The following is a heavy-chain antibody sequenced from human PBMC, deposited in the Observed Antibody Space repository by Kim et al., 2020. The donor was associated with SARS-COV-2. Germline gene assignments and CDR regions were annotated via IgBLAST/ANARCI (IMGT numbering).Heavy chain of an antibody. CDR2: ISGSGGST. V-gene: IGHV3-23*01. CDR1: GFTFSSYA. Sequence: GGSLRLSCAASGFTFSSYAMSWVRQAPGKGLEWVSAISGSGGSTYYADSVKGRFTISRDNSKNTLYLQMNSLRAEDTAVYYCAKDLDYGGNSGLVGGGFDYWGQGTLVTVSS. CDR3: AKDLDYGGNSGLVGGGFDY. J-gene: IGHJ4*02. D-gene: IGHD4-17*01.